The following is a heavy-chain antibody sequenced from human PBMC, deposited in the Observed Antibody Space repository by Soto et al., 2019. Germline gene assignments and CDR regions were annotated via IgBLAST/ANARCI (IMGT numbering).Heavy chain of an antibody. J-gene: IGHJ5*02. CDR2: ISYSGTT. Sequence: QVQLQESGPGLVKPSQTLSLTCTVSGDSISSNNNYWSWIRQPPGEGLEWIGFISYSGTTSYSPSLKSRVAISLDTSKNQFSLSLSSVTAAETAVYYCARGRGYSYGLDPWGQGTLVTVSS. V-gene: IGHV4-30-4*01. D-gene: IGHD5-18*01. CDR1: GDSISSNNNY. CDR3: ARGRGYSYGLDP.